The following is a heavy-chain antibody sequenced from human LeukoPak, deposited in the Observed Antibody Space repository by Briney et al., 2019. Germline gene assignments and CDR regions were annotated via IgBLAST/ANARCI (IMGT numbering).Heavy chain of an antibody. CDR2: ISAYNGNT. CDR3: ARDTWGANTPNYYYGMDV. D-gene: IGHD3-16*01. CDR1: GYTFTSYG. Sequence: GASVKVSCKASGYTFTSYGISWVRQAPGRGLEWMGWISAYNGNTNYAQKLQGRVTMTTDTSTSTAYMELRSLRSDDTAVYYCARDTWGANTPNYYYGMDVWGQGTTVTVSS. J-gene: IGHJ6*02. V-gene: IGHV1-18*01.